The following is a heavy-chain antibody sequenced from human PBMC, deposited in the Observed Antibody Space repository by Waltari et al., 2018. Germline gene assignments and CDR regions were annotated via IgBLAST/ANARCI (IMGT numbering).Heavy chain of an antibody. CDR2: NYYSGST. J-gene: IGHJ6*02. D-gene: IGHD6-13*01. Sequence: QVQLQESGPGLVKPSETLSLTCTVSGGSISSHYWSWIRQPPGKGLEWIGYNYYSGSTNYNPSLKSRVTISVDTSKNQFSLKLSSVTAADTAVYYCARAIEQQGFFYYDYGMDVWGQGTTVTVSS. CDR3: ARAIEQQGFFYYDYGMDV. CDR1: GGSISSHY. V-gene: IGHV4-59*11.